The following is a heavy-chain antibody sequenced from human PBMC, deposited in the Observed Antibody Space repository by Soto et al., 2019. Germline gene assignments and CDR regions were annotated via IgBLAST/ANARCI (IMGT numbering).Heavy chain of an antibody. V-gene: IGHV5-51*01. D-gene: IGHD2-15*01. CDR2: IDPGDSDT. CDR3: ARRLGYSSGPIDY. CDR1: GYRFTTYW. J-gene: IGHJ4*02. Sequence: PGESLKISCKGSGYRFTTYWIGWVRQKPGKGLEWMGIIDPGDSDTRYSPAFQGQVTISADKSISTAYLQWSSLKASDSAMYYCARRLGYSSGPIDYWGQGTLVTVSS.